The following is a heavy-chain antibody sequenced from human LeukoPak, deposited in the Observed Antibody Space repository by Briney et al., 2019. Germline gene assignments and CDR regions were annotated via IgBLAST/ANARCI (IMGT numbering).Heavy chain of an antibody. V-gene: IGHV3-21*01. J-gene: IGHJ6*03. D-gene: IGHD6-6*01. CDR1: GFTFSSHS. CDR3: ARGSGGQQLIRGYYYMDV. Sequence: GGSLRLSCRASGFTFSSHSMDWVRQAPGKGREWVSPISTNYNTYYADSEKGRFTISTDNAKNSLYLQMSSLRAEDTAVYYCARGSGGQQLIRGYYYMDVWGKGTTVTVSS. CDR2: ISTNYNT.